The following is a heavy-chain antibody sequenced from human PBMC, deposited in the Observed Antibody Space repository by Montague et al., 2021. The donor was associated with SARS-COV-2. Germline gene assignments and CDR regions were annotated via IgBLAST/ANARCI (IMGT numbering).Heavy chain of an antibody. J-gene: IGHJ4*02. CDR3: ARHVTFGGVVVALDY. Sequence: SETLSLTCTVSGASINSSENSWGWIRQSPGKGLEWFGSIFYSGTTYFNPSLRSRIAISVDTSKNQFSLKVTSVTAADTAVYYCARHVTFGGVVVALDYWGQGHLVSVSS. CDR1: GASINSSENS. D-gene: IGHD3-16*02. CDR2: IFYSGTT. V-gene: IGHV4-39*01.